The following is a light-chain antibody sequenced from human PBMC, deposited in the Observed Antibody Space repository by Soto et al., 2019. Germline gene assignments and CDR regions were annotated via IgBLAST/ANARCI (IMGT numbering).Light chain of an antibody. J-gene: IGKJ1*01. CDR1: QSVSSY. CDR3: EQRSNWPQWT. V-gene: IGKV3-11*01. Sequence: EIVLTQSPATLSLSPGERATLSCRASQSVSSYLAWYQQKPGQAPRLLIYDASNRATGIPARFSGSGSGTDFTLTISSLEPEEFAVYYCEQRSNWPQWTFGQGTKVDSK. CDR2: DAS.